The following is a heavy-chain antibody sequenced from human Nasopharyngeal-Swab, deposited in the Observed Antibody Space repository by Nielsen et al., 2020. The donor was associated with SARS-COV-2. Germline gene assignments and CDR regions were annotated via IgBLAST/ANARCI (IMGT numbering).Heavy chain of an antibody. V-gene: IGHV2-70*01. Sequence: SGPTLVQPTQTLTLTCTFSGFSLSTSGMCVSWIRQPPGKALEWLALIDWDDDKYYSTSLKTRLTISKVTSKNQVVLTMTNMDPVDTATYYCARSTSSIAVAVNFDYWGQGTLVTVSS. CDR3: ARSTSSIAVAVNFDY. D-gene: IGHD6-19*01. CDR2: IDWDDDK. CDR1: GFSLSTSGMC. J-gene: IGHJ4*02.